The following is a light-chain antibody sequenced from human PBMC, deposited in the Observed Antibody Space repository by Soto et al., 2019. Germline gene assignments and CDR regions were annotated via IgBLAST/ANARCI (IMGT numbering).Light chain of an antibody. J-gene: IGKJ3*01. CDR3: QQYNSYV. V-gene: IGKV1-5*03. CDR1: QSIDNW. CDR2: KTS. Sequence: DIQMTQSPSSLSASVGDRVTVTCRASQSIDNWLAWYQQKPGKAPKLLIYKTSSLESGVPTRFSGSGSGTDFTLTISSLQPEDFATYYCQQYNSYVFGPGTKVDIK.